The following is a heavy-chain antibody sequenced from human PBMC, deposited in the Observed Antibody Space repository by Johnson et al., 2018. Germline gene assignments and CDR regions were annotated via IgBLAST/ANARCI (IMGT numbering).Heavy chain of an antibody. CDR2: TYYRSSWRF. V-gene: IGHV6-1*01. Sequence: QVQLQQSGPGLVTPSQPLSLTCAISGDSVSSTSAAWNWIRQTPSGGLEFLGRTYYRSSWRFDYAVSLKGRITISPDPSRNHFSLQLSSVTPEDAGVYYCATWRFDYWGQGTLVTVSS. CDR1: GDSVSSTSAA. J-gene: IGHJ4*02. CDR3: ATWRFDY.